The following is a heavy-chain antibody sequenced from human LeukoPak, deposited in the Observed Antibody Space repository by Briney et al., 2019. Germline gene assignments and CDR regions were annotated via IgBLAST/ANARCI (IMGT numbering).Heavy chain of an antibody. D-gene: IGHD3-10*01. CDR3: ARAPITMVRGVITMNWFDP. J-gene: IGHJ5*02. CDR2: IIPIFGTA. Sequence: GASVKVSCKASGGTFSSYAISWVRQAPGQGLEWMGGIIPIFGTANYAQKFQGRVTMTTDTSTSTAYMELRSLRSDDTAVYYCARAPITMVRGVITMNWFDPWGQGTLVTVSS. V-gene: IGHV1-69*05. CDR1: GGTFSSYA.